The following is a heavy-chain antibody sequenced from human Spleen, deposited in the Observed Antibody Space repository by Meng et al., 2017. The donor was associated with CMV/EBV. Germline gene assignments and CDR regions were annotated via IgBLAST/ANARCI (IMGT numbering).Heavy chain of an antibody. V-gene: IGHV2-5*01. J-gene: IGHJ4*02. CDR3: AHRYSSDWDDYFDC. CDR1: GFSLSTSRVG. D-gene: IGHD6-25*01. Sequence: FSGFSLSTSRVGVGWIRQPPGKALEWLALIYWNDDERYSPSLRSRLTITKDTSKNQVVLTMTNMDPVDTATYYCAHRYSSDWDDYFDCWGQGTLVTVSS. CDR2: IYWNDDE.